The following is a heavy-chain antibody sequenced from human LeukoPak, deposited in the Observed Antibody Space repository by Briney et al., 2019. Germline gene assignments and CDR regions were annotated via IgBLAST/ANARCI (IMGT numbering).Heavy chain of an antibody. CDR2: IWYDGSNK. Sequence: PGGSLRLSCAASGFTFSSYGMHWVRQAPGKGLEWVAVIWYDGSNKYYPDSVQGRFTISRDNSKNTLYLQVNSLRAEDTAAYYCARDRSMSGWYIDLWGRGTLVTVSS. J-gene: IGHJ2*01. CDR3: ARDRSMSGWYIDL. D-gene: IGHD2/OR15-2a*01. CDR1: GFTFSSYG. V-gene: IGHV3-33*01.